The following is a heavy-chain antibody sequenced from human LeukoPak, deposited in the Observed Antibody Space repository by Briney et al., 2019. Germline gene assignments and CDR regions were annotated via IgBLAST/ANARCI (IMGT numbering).Heavy chain of an antibody. V-gene: IGHV4-61*01. D-gene: IGHD2-15*01. CDR3: ARCGYCSGGSCYYYYGMDV. CDR1: GGSIRSSYYY. J-gene: IGHJ6*02. Sequence: SETLSLTCTVSGGSIRSSYYYWSWIRQPPGKGLEWIGYIYYSGSTNYNPSLKSRVTISVDTSKNQFSLKLSSVTAADTAVYYCARCGYCSGGSCYYYYGMDVWGQGTTVTVSS. CDR2: IYYSGST.